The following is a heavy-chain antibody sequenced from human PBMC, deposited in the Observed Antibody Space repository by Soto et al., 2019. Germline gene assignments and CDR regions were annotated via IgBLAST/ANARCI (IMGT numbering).Heavy chain of an antibody. J-gene: IGHJ4*02. D-gene: IGHD4-17*01. Sequence: QVQLVQSGPEVKKPGASVRISCKASGYTFTKYYMHWVRQAPGQGLEWMGIISPSAGSTSYPQKFQGRVTMTRDTSTSTVYMELSSLRSEDTAVYYCARYFNDYGDNSDESHFDYWGQGTLVTVSS. CDR3: ARYFNDYGDNSDESHFDY. CDR2: ISPSAGST. CDR1: GYTFTKYY. V-gene: IGHV1-46*01.